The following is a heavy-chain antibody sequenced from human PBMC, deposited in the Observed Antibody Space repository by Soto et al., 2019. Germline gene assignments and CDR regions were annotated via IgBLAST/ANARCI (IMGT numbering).Heavy chain of an antibody. Sequence: SETLSLTCTVSGGSISSSSYYWGWIRQPPGKGLEWIGSIYYSGSTYYNPSLKSRVTISVDTSKNQFSLKLSSVTAADTAVYYCARIVVVAATYAFDIWGQGTMVTVSS. D-gene: IGHD2-15*01. J-gene: IGHJ3*02. V-gene: IGHV4-39*01. CDR1: GGSISSSSYY. CDR3: ARIVVVAATYAFDI. CDR2: IYYSGST.